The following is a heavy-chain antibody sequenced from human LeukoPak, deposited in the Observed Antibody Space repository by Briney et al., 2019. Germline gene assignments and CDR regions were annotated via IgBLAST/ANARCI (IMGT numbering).Heavy chain of an antibody. CDR3: ARITAAGTGIDY. CDR2: INFNSGGT. J-gene: IGHJ4*02. V-gene: IGHV1-2*02. D-gene: IGHD6-13*01. CDR1: GYTFTGYY. Sequence: ASVKVSCKASGYTFTGYYVHWVRQAPGQGLEWMGWINFNSGGTNYAQNFQGRVTMTWDTSISTACMELSSLRSEDTAVYYCARITAAGTGIDYWGQGTLVTVSS.